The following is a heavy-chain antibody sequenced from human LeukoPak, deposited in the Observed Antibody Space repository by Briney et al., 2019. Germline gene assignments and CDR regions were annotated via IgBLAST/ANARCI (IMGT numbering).Heavy chain of an antibody. V-gene: IGHV1-2*06. J-gene: IGHJ4*02. Sequence: ASVKVSCKASGYTFTGYHIHWVRQAPAQGLEWMGRINPYSGDTNFAQKFQGRVTITRDTSITTAYMDLSSLTPDDTAVYFCARDQGSLTRGWYTGYWGQGTQVTVSS. D-gene: IGHD6-19*01. CDR3: ARDQGSLTRGWYTGY. CDR1: GYTFTGYH. CDR2: INPYSGDT.